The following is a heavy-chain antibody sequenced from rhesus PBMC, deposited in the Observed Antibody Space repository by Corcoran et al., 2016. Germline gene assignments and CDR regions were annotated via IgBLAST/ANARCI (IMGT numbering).Heavy chain of an antibody. CDR3: ARDVGTVRDY. CDR2: IYGSGSST. CDR1: GGSISSTY. V-gene: IGHV4-169*02. J-gene: IGHJ4*01. D-gene: IGHD5-24*01. Sequence: QLQLQESGPGLVKPSETLSVTCAVSGGSISSTYWSWIRQAPGKGLEWIGYIYGSGSSTNYNPSLKSRVTLSVDTSKNQLSLKLSSVTAADTAVYYCARDVGTVRDYWGQGVLVTVSS.